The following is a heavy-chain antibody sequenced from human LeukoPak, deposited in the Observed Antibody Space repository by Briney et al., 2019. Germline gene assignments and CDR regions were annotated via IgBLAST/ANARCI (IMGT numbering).Heavy chain of an antibody. D-gene: IGHD5-24*01. CDR1: GFTFSNYW. Sequence: GGSLRLSCAASGFTFSNYWMSWVRQAPGKGLEWVANIKQDESEKFYVDSVKGRFTISRDNAKNSLYLQMNSLRAEDTAVYYCARGRDGSLSPIDDWGQGTLVTVSS. CDR3: ARGRDGSLSPIDD. CDR2: IKQDESEK. J-gene: IGHJ4*02. V-gene: IGHV3-7*04.